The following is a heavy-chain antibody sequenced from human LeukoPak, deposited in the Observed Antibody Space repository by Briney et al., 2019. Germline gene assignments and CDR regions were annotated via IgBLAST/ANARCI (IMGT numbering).Heavy chain of an antibody. CDR3: ARQVLRYSSSWYRYYFDH. CDR1: GGSISSYY. CDR2: IYYSGST. V-gene: IGHV4-59*08. Sequence: SETLSLTCTVSGGSISSYYWSWIRQPPGKGLEWIGYIYYSGSTNYNPSLKSRVTISVDTSKNQFSLKLSSVTAADTAVYYCARQVLRYSSSWYRYYFDHWGQGTLVTVSS. D-gene: IGHD6-13*01. J-gene: IGHJ4*02.